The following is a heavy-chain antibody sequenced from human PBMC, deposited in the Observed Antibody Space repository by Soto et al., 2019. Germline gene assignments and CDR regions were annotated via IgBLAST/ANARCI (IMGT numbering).Heavy chain of an antibody. CDR1: GGSISSSNW. CDR3: ARYTMVRGVIYNWFDP. D-gene: IGHD3-10*01. Sequence: SETLSLTCAVSGGSISSSNWWSWVRQPPGKGLEWIGEIYHSGSTNYNPSLKSRVTISVDKSKNQFSLKLSSVTAADTAVYYCARYTMVRGVIYNWFDPWGQGTLVTVSS. CDR2: IYHSGST. J-gene: IGHJ5*02. V-gene: IGHV4-4*02.